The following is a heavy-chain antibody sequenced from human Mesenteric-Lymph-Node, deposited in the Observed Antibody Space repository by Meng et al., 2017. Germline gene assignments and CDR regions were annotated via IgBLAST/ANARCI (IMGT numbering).Heavy chain of an antibody. CDR1: GYSISSGYY. CDR3: ARGNDSSGYYYPLGY. D-gene: IGHD3-22*01. J-gene: IGHJ4*02. CDR2: IYHSGST. V-gene: IGHV4-38-2*02. Sequence: SETLSLTCTVSGYSISSGYYWGWIRQPPGKGLEWIGSIYHSGSTYYNPSLKSRVTISVDTSKNQFSLKLSSVTAADTAVYYCARGNDSSGYYYPLGYWGRGTLVTVSS.